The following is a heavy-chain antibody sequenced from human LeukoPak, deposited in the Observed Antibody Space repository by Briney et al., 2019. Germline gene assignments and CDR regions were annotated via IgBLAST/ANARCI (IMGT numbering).Heavy chain of an antibody. D-gene: IGHD7-27*01. CDR2: IRSKANSYAT. CDR1: GFTFSGSA. Sequence: GGSLRLSCAASGFTFSGSAMHWVRQASGKGLEWVGRIRSKANSYATAYAASVKGRFTISRDDSKNTAYLQMNSLKTEDTAVYYCTASSGEPNWFDPWGQGTLVTVSS. V-gene: IGHV3-73*01. J-gene: IGHJ5*02. CDR3: TASSGEPNWFDP.